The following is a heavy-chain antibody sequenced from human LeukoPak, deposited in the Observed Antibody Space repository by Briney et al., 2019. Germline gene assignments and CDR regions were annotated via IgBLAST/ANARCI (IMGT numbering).Heavy chain of an antibody. CDR1: GGTFSSYA. V-gene: IGHV1-69*13. Sequence: GASVKVPCKASGGTFSSYAISWVRQAPGQGLEWMGGIIPIFGTANYAQKFQGRVTITADESTSTAYMELSSLRSEDTAVYYCARDCSSTSCYEYWGQGTLVTVPS. CDR3: ARDCSSTSCYEY. D-gene: IGHD2-2*01. J-gene: IGHJ4*02. CDR2: IIPIFGTA.